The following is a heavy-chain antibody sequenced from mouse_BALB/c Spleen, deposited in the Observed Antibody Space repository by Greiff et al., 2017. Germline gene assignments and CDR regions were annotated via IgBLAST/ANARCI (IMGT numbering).Heavy chain of an antibody. D-gene: IGHD1-1*01. CDR1: GFTFSSYT. CDR2: ISSGGSYT. J-gene: IGHJ1*01. V-gene: IGHV5-6-4*01. CDR3: TRGDYYGSSYGYFDV. Sequence: DVQLVESGGGLVKPGGSLKLSCAASGFTFSSYTMSWVRQTPEKRLEWVATISSGGSYTYYPDSVKGRFTISRDNAKNTLYLQMSSLKSEDTAMYYCTRGDYYGSSYGYFDVWGAGTTVTVSS.